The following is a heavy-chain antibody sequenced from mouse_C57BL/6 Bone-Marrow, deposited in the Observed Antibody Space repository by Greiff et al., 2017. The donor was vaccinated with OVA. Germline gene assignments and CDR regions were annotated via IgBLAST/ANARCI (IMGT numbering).Heavy chain of an antibody. J-gene: IGHJ2*01. CDR1: GYSFTSYY. CDR3: ARMGQRYCFDY. D-gene: IGHD3-3*01. Sequence: QVQLQQSGPELVKPGASVKISCKASGYSFTSYYIHWVKQRPGQGLEWIGWIYPGSGNTKYNEKFKGKATLTADTSSSTAYMQLSSLTSEDSAVDYCARMGQRYCFDYWGQGTTLTVSS. CDR2: IYPGSGNT. V-gene: IGHV1-66*01.